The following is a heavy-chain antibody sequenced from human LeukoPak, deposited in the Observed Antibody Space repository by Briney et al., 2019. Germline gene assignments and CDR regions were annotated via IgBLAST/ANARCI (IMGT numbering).Heavy chain of an antibody. J-gene: IGHJ4*02. CDR1: VGSICRYY. CDR3: GRDRGVTDTEFDY. V-gene: IGHV4-59*01. Sequence: SETLSLTCTVSVGSICRYYWSWIRQPPGRGLEWLGYIYYSGSTNYNPSLRTRDHISIDTSKNPFSLNLSPVTAAHTALFYCGRDRGVTDTEFDYWGQGTLVTVSS. CDR2: IYYSGST. D-gene: IGHD2-21*02.